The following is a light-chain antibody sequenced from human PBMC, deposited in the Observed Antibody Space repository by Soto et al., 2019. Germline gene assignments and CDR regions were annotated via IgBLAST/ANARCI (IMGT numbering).Light chain of an antibody. J-gene: IGKJ1*01. CDR1: QTISSW. Sequence: DIQMTQSPSTLSGSVGDRVTITFRASQTISSWLAWYQQKPGKAPKLLIYKASTLKSGVPSRFSGSGSGTEFTLTISSLQPEDVATYYCQHSHSTPRITFGQGTKVDI. CDR2: KAS. CDR3: QHSHSTPRIT. V-gene: IGKV1-5*03.